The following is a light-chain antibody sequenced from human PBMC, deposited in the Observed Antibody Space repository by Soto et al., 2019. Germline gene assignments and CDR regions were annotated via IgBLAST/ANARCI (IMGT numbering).Light chain of an antibody. Sequence: EIVMTQSPATLSVSPGERATLSCRASQSVSSYLAWYQQKPGQAPRLLIYGASIRATGIPARFSGSGSGTEFTLTISSLQSEDFAVYYCQQYNNWPPDTFGGGTKVEIK. J-gene: IGKJ4*01. V-gene: IGKV3-15*01. CDR2: GAS. CDR1: QSVSSY. CDR3: QQYNNWPPDT.